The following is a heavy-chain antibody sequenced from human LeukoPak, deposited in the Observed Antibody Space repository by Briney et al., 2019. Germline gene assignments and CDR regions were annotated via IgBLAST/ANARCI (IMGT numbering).Heavy chain of an antibody. CDR1: GYTFTSYD. V-gene: IGHV1-46*01. D-gene: IGHD6-6*01. J-gene: IGHJ4*02. Sequence: ASVKVSCKASGYTFTSYDISWVRQAPGQGPEWMGIINPSGGTTSYAQKFQGRVTMARDTSTTTVYVELSSLRYEDTAVYYCARRGLAARPSGFDYWGPGTLVTVSS. CDR3: ARRGLAARPSGFDY. CDR2: INPSGGTT.